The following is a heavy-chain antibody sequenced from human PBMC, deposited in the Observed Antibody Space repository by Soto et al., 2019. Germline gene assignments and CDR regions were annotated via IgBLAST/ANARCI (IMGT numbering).Heavy chain of an antibody. Sequence: ASVKVSCKVSGYTLTELSMHWVRQAPGKGLEWMGGFDPEDGETIYAQKFQGRVTMTEDTSTDTAYMELSSLRSEDTAVYYCATGQHQLVPLDYWGQGTLVTVSS. CDR1: GYTLTELS. D-gene: IGHD6-13*01. CDR3: ATGQHQLVPLDY. CDR2: FDPEDGET. J-gene: IGHJ4*02. V-gene: IGHV1-24*01.